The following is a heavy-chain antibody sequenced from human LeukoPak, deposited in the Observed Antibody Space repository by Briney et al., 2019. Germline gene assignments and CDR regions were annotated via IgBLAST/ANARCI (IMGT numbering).Heavy chain of an antibody. CDR1: GFTFSSYE. V-gene: IGHV3-48*03. J-gene: IGHJ4*02. D-gene: IGHD6-19*01. Sequence: GGSLRLSCAASGFTFSSYEMNWVRQAPGKGLEWVSYISTGGDEVYFADSVKGRFTISRDNAKNSLFLQMSSLTAEDTAVYYCSGGRDIAVAGPGGYFDYWGQGSLVTVSS. CDR3: SGGRDIAVAGPGGYFDY. CDR2: ISTGGDEV.